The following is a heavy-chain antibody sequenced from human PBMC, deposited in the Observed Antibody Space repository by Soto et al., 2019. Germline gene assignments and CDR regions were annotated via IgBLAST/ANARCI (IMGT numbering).Heavy chain of an antibody. CDR3: ARDRIAFRNTYDDHVTDV. D-gene: IGHD3-3*02. V-gene: IGHV3-21*04. CDR1: GFTLSTYG. CDR2: ISSSSSYI. Sequence: GGSLRLSCAASGFTLSTYGMYWVRQAPGKGLEWVSSISSSSSYIYYADSVEGRFTISRDNAKNSLYLQMSILRAEDTAVHYCARDRIAFRNTYDDHVTDVWGQGTTVTVSS. J-gene: IGHJ6*02.